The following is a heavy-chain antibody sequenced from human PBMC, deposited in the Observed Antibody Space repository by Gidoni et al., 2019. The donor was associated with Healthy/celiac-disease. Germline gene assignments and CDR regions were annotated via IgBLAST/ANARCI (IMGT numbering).Heavy chain of an antibody. CDR3: ASLDGSGSYLYYYYYMDV. CDR1: GFTFSSYW. J-gene: IGHJ6*03. D-gene: IGHD3-10*01. Sequence: EVQLVESGGGLVQPGGSLRLSCAASGFTFSSYWMGWVRQAPGKGLEGVANIKQDGSEKYYVDSVKGRFTITRDNAKNSLYLQMNSLRAEDTAVYYCASLDGSGSYLYYYYYMDVWGKGTTVTVSS. CDR2: IKQDGSEK. V-gene: IGHV3-7*01.